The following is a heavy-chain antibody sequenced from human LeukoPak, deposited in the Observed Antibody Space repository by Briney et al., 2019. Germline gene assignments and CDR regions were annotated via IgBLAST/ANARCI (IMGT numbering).Heavy chain of an antibody. CDR1: GFTFSTYG. Sequence: GGSLILSCAASGFTFSTYGMHWVRQAPGKGLEWVSSISSGSGYIYYTDSVKGRFTISRDNAKNSIYLQMNSLRVEDTAVYYCTRDQYGSATYYFDYWGQGTLVTVSS. CDR2: ISSGSGYI. J-gene: IGHJ4*02. D-gene: IGHD3-10*01. V-gene: IGHV3-21*06. CDR3: TRDQYGSATYYFDY.